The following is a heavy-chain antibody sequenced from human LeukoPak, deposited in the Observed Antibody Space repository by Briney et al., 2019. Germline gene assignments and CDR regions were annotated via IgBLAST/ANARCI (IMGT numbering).Heavy chain of an antibody. CDR1: GFTFSSYG. J-gene: IGHJ4*02. CDR3: AKDRRYYYGSGSGVFDY. D-gene: IGHD3-10*01. CDR2: ISYDGSNK. Sequence: GGSLRLSCAASGFTFSSYGMHWVRQAPGKGLEWVAVISYDGSNKYYADSVKGRFTISRDNSKNTLYLQMNSLRPEDTAVYYCAKDRRYYYGSGSGVFDYWGQGTLVTVSS. V-gene: IGHV3-30*18.